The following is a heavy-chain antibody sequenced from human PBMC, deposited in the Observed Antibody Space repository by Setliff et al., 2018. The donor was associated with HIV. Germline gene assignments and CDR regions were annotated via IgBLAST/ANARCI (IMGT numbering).Heavy chain of an antibody. V-gene: IGHV4-39*01. CDR2: IYYSGST. D-gene: IGHD3-10*01. J-gene: IGHJ4*02. CDR3: ARHAPSGELYYFDY. Sequence: LSLTCSVSGDSITSSSSSHYWGWIRQPPGKGLEWIGSIYYSGSTYYNPSLQSRVTISVHTSKNHFSLKLSSVTAADTALYYCARHAPSGELYYFDYWGRGTLVTVSS. CDR1: GDSITSSSSSHY.